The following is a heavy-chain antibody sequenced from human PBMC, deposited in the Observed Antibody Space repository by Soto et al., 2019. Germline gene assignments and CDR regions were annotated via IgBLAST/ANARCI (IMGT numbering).Heavy chain of an antibody. CDR1: GGTISSWY. CDR2: IYYSGST. CDR3: ARRYGGILDY. V-gene: IGHV4-59*08. D-gene: IGHD1-26*01. J-gene: IGHJ4*02. Sequence: SETLSLTCTVSGGTISSWYWSWIRQPPGKGLEWIGYIYYSGSTNYNPSLKSRVTISVDTSKNQFSLKLSSVTAADTAVYYCARRYGGILDYWGKGTLVTVSS.